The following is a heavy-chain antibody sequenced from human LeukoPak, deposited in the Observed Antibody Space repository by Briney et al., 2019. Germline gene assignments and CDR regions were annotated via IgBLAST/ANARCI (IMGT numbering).Heavy chain of an antibody. CDR1: GYTFTRYY. J-gene: IGHJ5*02. D-gene: IGHD6-13*01. CDR2: INPNSGGT. Sequence: ASVKVSCKASGYTFTRYYMHWVRQAPGQGVEWMGWINPNSGGTNYAQKFQGRVTMTRHTSISTAYMQLSRLRSDDTAVYYCARDNGLAAAGENWFYPWGQGTLVTVSS. V-gene: IGHV1-2*02. CDR3: ARDNGLAAAGENWFYP.